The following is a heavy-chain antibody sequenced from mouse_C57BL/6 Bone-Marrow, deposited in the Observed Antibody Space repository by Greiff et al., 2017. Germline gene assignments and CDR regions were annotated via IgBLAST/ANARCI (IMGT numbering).Heavy chain of an antibody. CDR2: ISSGGSYT. D-gene: IGHD1-1*01. CDR1: GFTFSSYG. V-gene: IGHV5-6*01. Sequence: EVHLVESGGDLVKPGGSLKLSCAASGFTFSSYGMSWVRQTPDKRLEWVATISSGGSYTYYPDSVKGRFTISRDNAKNTLYLQMSSLKSEDTAMYYCARHLYGYDAMDYGGQGTSVTVSA. CDR3: ARHLYGYDAMDY. J-gene: IGHJ4*01.